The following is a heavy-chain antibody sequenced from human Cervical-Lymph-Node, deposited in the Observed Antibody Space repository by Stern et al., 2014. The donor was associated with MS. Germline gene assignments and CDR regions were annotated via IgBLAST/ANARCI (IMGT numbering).Heavy chain of an antibody. CDR1: GYTFTGYY. V-gene: IGHV1-2*06. J-gene: IGHJ5*02. D-gene: IGHD1-26*01. CDR2: INPNSGGT. Sequence: MQLVESGAEVKKPGASVKVSCKASGYTFTGYYMHWVRQAPGQGLEWMGRINPNSGGTNYAQKFQGRVTMTRDTSISTAYMELSRLRSDDTAVYYCARVHQWEPNWFDPWGQGTLVTVSS. CDR3: ARVHQWEPNWFDP.